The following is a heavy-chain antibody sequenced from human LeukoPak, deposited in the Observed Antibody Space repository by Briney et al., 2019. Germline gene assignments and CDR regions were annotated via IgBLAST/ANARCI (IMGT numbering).Heavy chain of an antibody. V-gene: IGHV3-7*04. J-gene: IGHJ4*02. CDR2: INQNGSEK. CDR1: GFTFSNYW. Sequence: GGSLRLSCAASGFTFSNYWMSWVRQAPGKGLEWVANINQNGSEKSYVDSVEGRFTISRDNAKKSLYLHVNSLRAEDTAVYYCARDIYGGHDYWGQGTLLTVSS. CDR3: ARDIYGGHDY. D-gene: IGHD2-21*01.